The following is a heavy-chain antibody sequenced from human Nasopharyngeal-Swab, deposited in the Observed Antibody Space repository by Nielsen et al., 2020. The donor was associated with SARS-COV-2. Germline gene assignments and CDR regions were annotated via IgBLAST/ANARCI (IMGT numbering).Heavy chain of an antibody. Sequence: SLKISCAASGFTFSSYGMHWVRQAPGKGLEWVAVISYDGSNKYYADSVKGRFTISRDNSKNTLYLQMNSLTVDDTAVYYCARSYNPGGFGWLLSNDWGQGTLVTVSS. CDR3: ARSYNPGGFGWLLSND. CDR1: GFTFSSYG. J-gene: IGHJ4*02. V-gene: IGHV3-30*03. CDR2: ISYDGSNK. D-gene: IGHD3-9*01.